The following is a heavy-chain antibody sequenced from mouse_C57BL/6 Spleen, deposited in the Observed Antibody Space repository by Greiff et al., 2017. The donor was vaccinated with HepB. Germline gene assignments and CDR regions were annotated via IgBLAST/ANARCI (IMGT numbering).Heavy chain of an antibody. J-gene: IGHJ3*01. CDR2: ISDGGSYT. Sequence: EVKLVESGGGLVKPGGSLKLSCAASGFTFSSYAMSWVRQTPEKRLEWVATISDGGSYTYYPDNVKGRFTISRDNAKNNLYLQMSHLKSEDTAMYYCARDREYSGFAYWGQGTLVTVSA. D-gene: IGHD2-10*02. CDR3: ARDREYSGFAY. CDR1: GFTFSSYA. V-gene: IGHV5-4*01.